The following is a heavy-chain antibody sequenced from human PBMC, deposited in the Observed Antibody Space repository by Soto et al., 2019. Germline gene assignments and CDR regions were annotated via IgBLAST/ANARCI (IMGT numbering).Heavy chain of an antibody. CDR1: GFTFNNYA. CDR3: AKGRGGSGSLTPRVDF. D-gene: IGHD3-10*01. V-gene: IGHV3-23*01. Sequence: EVQLLESGGGLVQPGGSLRLSCAASGFTFNNYAMTWVRQAPGKGLEWVSAISGGGDTTSYADSVKGRFTVSRDGSKNTLYLQRGSLRAEDTALYYCAKGRGGSGSLTPRVDFWGQGTLVTVSS. J-gene: IGHJ4*02. CDR2: ISGGGDTT.